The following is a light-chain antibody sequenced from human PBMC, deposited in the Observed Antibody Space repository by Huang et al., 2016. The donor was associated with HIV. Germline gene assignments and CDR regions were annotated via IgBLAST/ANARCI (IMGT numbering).Light chain of an antibody. Sequence: DIQMTQSPSSLSASVGDRVTLTCRTSQDISSHLNWYQQRPGRAPKLLIYVSSTLQSGVPSRFSGGGSGTDFTLTISNLQPEDFATYYCQHSYVSLGYTFGQGTKLEI. J-gene: IGKJ2*01. CDR2: VSS. CDR1: QDISSH. CDR3: QHSYVSLGYT. V-gene: IGKV1-39*01.